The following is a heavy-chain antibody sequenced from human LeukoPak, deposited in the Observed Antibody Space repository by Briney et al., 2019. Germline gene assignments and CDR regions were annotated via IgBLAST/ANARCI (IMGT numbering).Heavy chain of an antibody. J-gene: IGHJ4*02. V-gene: IGHV4-59*01. D-gene: IGHD3-10*01. CDR3: ARAEITMVRGVIITGYYFDY. Sequence: SETLSLTCTVSGGSISSYYWSWIRQPPGKGLEWIGYIYYSGSTNYNPPLKSRVTISVDTSKNQFSLKLSSVTAADTAVYYCARAEITMVRGVIITGYYFDYWGQGTLVTVSS. CDR1: GGSISSYY. CDR2: IYYSGST.